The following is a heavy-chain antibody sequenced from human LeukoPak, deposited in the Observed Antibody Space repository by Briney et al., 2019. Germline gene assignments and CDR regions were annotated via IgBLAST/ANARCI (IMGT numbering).Heavy chain of an antibody. Sequence: GGSLRLSCAASGFTFSSYSMNWVRQAPGKGLEWVSSISSSSSYIYYADSVKGRLTISRDNAKNSLYLQMNSLRAEDTAVYYCARDSPAAGTYLWGQGTLVTVSS. J-gene: IGHJ4*02. V-gene: IGHV3-21*01. CDR3: ARDSPAAGTYL. CDR1: GFTFSSYS. CDR2: ISSSSSYI. D-gene: IGHD6-13*01.